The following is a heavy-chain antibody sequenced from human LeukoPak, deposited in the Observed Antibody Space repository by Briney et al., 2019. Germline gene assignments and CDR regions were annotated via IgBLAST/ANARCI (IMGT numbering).Heavy chain of an antibody. D-gene: IGHD1-14*01. V-gene: IGHV3-7*01. CDR3: VRDGEGLVGTLEH. CDR1: GFTFSSYW. CDR2: IKQDGSEK. J-gene: IGHJ5*02. Sequence: QPGGSLRLSCAASGFTFSSYWMGWVRQAPGKGLQWVANIKQDGSEKNYVDSVKGRFTISRDNAQNSLYLQMSSLGGDDTAVYFCVRDGEGLVGTLEHWGQGTLVTVSS.